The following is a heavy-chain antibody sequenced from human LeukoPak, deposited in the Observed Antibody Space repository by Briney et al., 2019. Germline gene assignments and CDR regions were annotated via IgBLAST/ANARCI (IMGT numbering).Heavy chain of an antibody. CDR2: IYYSGST. CDR1: GGSISSYY. Sequence: SETLSLTCTVSGGSISSYYWSWIRQPPGQGLEWIGYIYYSGSTNYNPSLKSRVTISVDTSKNQFSLKLSSVTAADTAVYYCARDGGTTSGPWGQGTLVTVSS. CDR3: ARDGGTTSGP. D-gene: IGHD4-17*01. J-gene: IGHJ5*02. V-gene: IGHV4-59*01.